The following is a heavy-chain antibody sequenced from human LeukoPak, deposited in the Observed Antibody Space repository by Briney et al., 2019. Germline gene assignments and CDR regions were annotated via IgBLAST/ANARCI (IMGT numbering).Heavy chain of an antibody. J-gene: IGHJ4*02. Sequence: GGSLRLSCAASGFTFSSYGMHWVRQAPGKGLEGVAVISYDGSNKYYADSVKGRFTISRDNSKNTLYLQMNSLRAEDTAVYYCAKAGTIFGVVTTIDYWGQGTLVTVSS. CDR2: ISYDGSNK. V-gene: IGHV3-30*18. CDR1: GFTFSSYG. D-gene: IGHD3-3*01. CDR3: AKAGTIFGVVTTIDY.